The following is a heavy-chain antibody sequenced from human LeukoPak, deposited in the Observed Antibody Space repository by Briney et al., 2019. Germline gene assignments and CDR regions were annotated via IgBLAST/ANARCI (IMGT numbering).Heavy chain of an antibody. V-gene: IGHV1-2*02. Sequence: ASVKVSCKASGYTFTSYATNWVRQAPGQGLEWMGWINPNSGDTNYAQKFQGRVTMTRDTSISTAYMELSRLRSDDTAVYYCARDRTRYYYYSYMDVWGKGTAVTISS. CDR1: GYTFTSYA. CDR2: INPNSGDT. J-gene: IGHJ6*03. D-gene: IGHD1-14*01. CDR3: ARDRTRYYYYSYMDV.